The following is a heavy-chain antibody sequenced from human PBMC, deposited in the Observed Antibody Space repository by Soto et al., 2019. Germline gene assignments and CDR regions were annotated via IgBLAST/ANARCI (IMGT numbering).Heavy chain of an antibody. CDR3: AKPGITMVRGVIIFFDY. CDR2: ISGSGGST. Sequence: EVQLLESGGGLVQPGGSLRLSCAASGFTFSSYAMSWVRQAPGKGLEWVSAISGSGGSTYYADSVKVRFTISRDNSKNTLYLQMNSLRAEDTAVYYCAKPGITMVRGVIIFFDYWGQGTLVTVSS. V-gene: IGHV3-23*01. J-gene: IGHJ4*02. CDR1: GFTFSSYA. D-gene: IGHD3-10*01.